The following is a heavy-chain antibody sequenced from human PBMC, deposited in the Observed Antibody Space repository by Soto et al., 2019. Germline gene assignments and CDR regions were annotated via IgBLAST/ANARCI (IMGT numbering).Heavy chain of an antibody. CDR2: IKQDGSEK. CDR3: ARDAPGGYYNY. Sequence: EVQLVESGGGLVQPGGSLRLSCAASGFTFSTYWMYWVRQAPGKGLEWVANIKQDGSEKYYVDSVKGRFTTSRDNAENTLYLQMNSLRAEDTALYFCARDAPGGYYNYWGQGTLVTVSS. CDR1: GFTFSTYW. V-gene: IGHV3-7*01. D-gene: IGHD2-15*01. J-gene: IGHJ4*02.